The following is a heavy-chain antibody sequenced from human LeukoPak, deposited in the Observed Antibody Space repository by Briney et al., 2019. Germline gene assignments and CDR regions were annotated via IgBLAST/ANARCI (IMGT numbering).Heavy chain of an antibody. CDR1: GYTFTSYD. D-gene: IGHD3-10*01. V-gene: IGHV1-8*01. CDR2: MNPNSGDT. Sequence: ASVKVSCKASGYTFTSYDINWVRQAPGQGLEWMGWMNPNSGDTGYPQKFQGRVTMTRDTSITTAYMELGSLSSEDTAVYYCARSGFGSGISFDLWGQGTLVTVSS. J-gene: IGHJ5*02. CDR3: ARSGFGSGISFDL.